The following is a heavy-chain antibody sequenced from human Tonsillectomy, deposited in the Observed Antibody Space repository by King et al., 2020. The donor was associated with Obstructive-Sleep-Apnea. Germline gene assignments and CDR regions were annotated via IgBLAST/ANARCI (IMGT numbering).Heavy chain of an antibody. CDR1: GYSISNGYY. V-gene: IGHV4-38-2*02. D-gene: IGHD3-10*01. J-gene: IGHJ4*02. Sequence: PLQESGPGLVKPSETLSLTCSVFGYSISNGYYWGWIRQPPGRGLEWIGSIYHGGSTYYSPSLKSRVTISLDTSKNQFSLKLTSVTAADTAVYYCAREAYYYGSGNYQYYWGQGTLVTVSS. CDR2: IYHGGST. CDR3: AREAYYYGSGNYQYY.